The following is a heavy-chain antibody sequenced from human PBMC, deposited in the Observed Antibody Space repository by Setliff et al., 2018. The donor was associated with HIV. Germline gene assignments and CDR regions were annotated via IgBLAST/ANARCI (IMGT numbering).Heavy chain of an antibody. Sequence: SETLSLTCDVYGGSFSGYYWSWIRQPPGKGLEWIGEINHSGSTNYNPSLKSRVTISVDTSKNQFSLKLSSVTAADTAVYYCARTRRDYDFWSGHEYWGQGTLVTVSS. V-gene: IGHV4-34*01. CDR2: INHSGST. CDR3: ARTRRDYDFWSGHEY. D-gene: IGHD3-3*01. J-gene: IGHJ4*02. CDR1: GGSFSGYY.